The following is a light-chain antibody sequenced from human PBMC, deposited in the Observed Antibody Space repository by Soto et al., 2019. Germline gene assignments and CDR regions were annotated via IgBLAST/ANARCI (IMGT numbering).Light chain of an antibody. V-gene: IGKV3-11*01. CDR3: QQRSNWPPWT. J-gene: IGKJ1*01. Sequence: ESVLTQSPATLSLSPGERATLSCRASQSVSSYLAWYQQKPGQAPRLLIYDASNRATGIPARFSGSGSGTDFTLTISSLEPEDFAVYYCQQRSNWPPWTFGHGTKVEIK. CDR2: DAS. CDR1: QSVSSY.